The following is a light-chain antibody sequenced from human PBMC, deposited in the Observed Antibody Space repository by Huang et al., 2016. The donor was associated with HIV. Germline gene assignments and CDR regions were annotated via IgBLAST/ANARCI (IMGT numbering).Light chain of an antibody. CDR1: KSVGST. CDR2: GAS. CDR3: QQYYKLYT. V-gene: IGKV3-15*01. J-gene: IGKJ2*01. Sequence: IVMTQSPGTLSVSPGEMATLSCRASKSVGSTVAWYQQKPGQSPRLLIYGASPRATGIPSRFGSSGSATEFTLTISSLQSDYFAVYSCQQYYKLYTFGQGTKLEIK.